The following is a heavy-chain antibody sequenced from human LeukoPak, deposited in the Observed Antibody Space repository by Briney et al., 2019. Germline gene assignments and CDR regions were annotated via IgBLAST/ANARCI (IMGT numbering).Heavy chain of an antibody. Sequence: SETLSPTCAVYGGSFSGYYWSWIRQPPGKGLEGIGEINHSGSTNYNPSLKSRVTISVDTSKHQFSLKLSSVTAADTAVYYCARGRTKITIFGVVTQQPFDPWGQGTLVTVSS. CDR1: GGSFSGYY. V-gene: IGHV4-34*01. J-gene: IGHJ5*02. CDR3: ARGRTKITIFGVVTQQPFDP. D-gene: IGHD3-3*01. CDR2: INHSGST.